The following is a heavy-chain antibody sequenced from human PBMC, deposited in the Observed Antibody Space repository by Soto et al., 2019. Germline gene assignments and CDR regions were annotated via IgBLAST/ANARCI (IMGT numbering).Heavy chain of an antibody. J-gene: IGHJ6*02. CDR3: ARVEQLVLRYYYGMDV. CDR1: GGTFSSYA. CDR2: IIPIFGTA. Sequence: ASVKVSCKASGGTFSSYAISWVRQAPGQGLEWMGGIIPIFGTANYAQKFQGRVTITADESTSTAYMELSSLRSEDTAVYYCARVEQLVLRYYYGMDVWGQGTTVTVSS. D-gene: IGHD6-6*01. V-gene: IGHV1-69*13.